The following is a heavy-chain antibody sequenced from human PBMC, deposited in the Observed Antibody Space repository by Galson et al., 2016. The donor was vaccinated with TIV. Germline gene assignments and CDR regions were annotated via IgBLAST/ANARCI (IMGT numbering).Heavy chain of an antibody. D-gene: IGHD6-13*01. CDR1: GGSFSNYA. V-gene: IGHV1-69*13. CDR2: IIPIFRSP. J-gene: IGHJ2*01. CDR3: ARPSDSSWYFDL. Sequence: SVKVSCKASGGSFSNYAINWVRQAPGQGLEWMGGIIPIFRSPNYAQRFQDRVTITADESTSTAFVELSSLRSDDTAVYYCARPSDSSWYFDLWGRGTPVIVSS.